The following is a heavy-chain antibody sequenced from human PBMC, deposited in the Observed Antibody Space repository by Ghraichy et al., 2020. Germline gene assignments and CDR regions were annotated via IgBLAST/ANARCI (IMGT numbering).Heavy chain of an antibody. Sequence: GGSLRLSCSVSGFTFTAYAMHWVRQAPGKGLEYVSSISSSGVPTCYTDSVKGRFTISRDNSKNMLYLQMSMFTCRVDHRGLTFQ. CDR1: GFTFTAYA. CDR2: ISSSGVPT. D-gene: IGHD5-12*01. J-gene: IGHJ1*01. V-gene: IGHV3-64D*09. CDR3: FQ.